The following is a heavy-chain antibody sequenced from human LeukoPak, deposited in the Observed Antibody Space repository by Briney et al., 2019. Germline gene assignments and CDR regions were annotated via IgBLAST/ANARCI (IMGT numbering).Heavy chain of an antibody. D-gene: IGHD3-22*01. V-gene: IGHV5-51*01. Sequence: GESLKISCKGSGYSFTSYWIGWVRQMPGKGLEWMGIIYPGDSDTRYSPSFQGQVTISADKSISTAYLQWSSLKASDTAMYYCARSHTEYYYDSSGYYFDYWGRGTLVTVSS. J-gene: IGHJ4*02. CDR1: GYSFTSYW. CDR3: ARSHTEYYYDSSGYYFDY. CDR2: IYPGDSDT.